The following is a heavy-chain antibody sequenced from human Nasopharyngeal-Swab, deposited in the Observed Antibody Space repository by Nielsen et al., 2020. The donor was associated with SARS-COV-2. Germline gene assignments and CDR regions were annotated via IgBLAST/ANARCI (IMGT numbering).Heavy chain of an antibody. V-gene: IGHV4-38-2*02. CDR3: ARDARWELLGAFDI. CDR2: IYHSGST. CDR1: GYSISSGYY. J-gene: IGHJ3*02. D-gene: IGHD1-26*01. Sequence: SETLSLTCTVSGYSISSGYYCGWIRQPPGKGLEWIGSIYHSGSTYYNPSLKSRVTISVDTSMNQFSLKLSSVTAADTAVYYCARDARWELLGAFDIWGQGTMVTVSS.